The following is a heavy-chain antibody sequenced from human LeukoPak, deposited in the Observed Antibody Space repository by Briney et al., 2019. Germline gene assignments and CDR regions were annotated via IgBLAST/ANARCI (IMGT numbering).Heavy chain of an antibody. CDR3: ARDLYDSSGYYWDWFDP. D-gene: IGHD3-22*01. Sequence: SVKVSCKASGGTFSSYAISWVRQAPGQGLEWMGRIIPNLGIANYAQNFQGRITITADKSTSTAYMELSSLRSEDTAVYYCARDLYDSSGYYWDWFDPWGQGTLVTVSS. V-gene: IGHV1-69*04. CDR1: GGTFSSYA. CDR2: IIPNLGIA. J-gene: IGHJ5*02.